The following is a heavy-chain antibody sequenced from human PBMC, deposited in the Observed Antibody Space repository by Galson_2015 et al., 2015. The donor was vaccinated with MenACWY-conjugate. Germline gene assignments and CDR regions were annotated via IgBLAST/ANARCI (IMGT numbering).Heavy chain of an antibody. D-gene: IGHD2-21*01. CDR2: IKSQTDGGET. J-gene: IGHJ6*03. Sequence: SLRLSCAGSASTFSNAYMSWVRQAPGKGLEWVGRIKSQTDGGETDYAAPVKGRFTISRDDSKNTLYLQMNSLKIEDTAVYYCTTHKPDSWGGLLFHFYMDVWDKGTTVTVSS. CDR1: ASTFSNAY. V-gene: IGHV3-15*01. CDR3: TTHKPDSWGGLLFHFYMDV.